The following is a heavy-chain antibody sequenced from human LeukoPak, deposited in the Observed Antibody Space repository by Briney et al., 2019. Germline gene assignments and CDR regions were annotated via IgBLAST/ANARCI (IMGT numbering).Heavy chain of an antibody. CDR1: GFTFSSYA. D-gene: IGHD5-18*01. CDR2: ISGSGGST. CDR3: AKNREWIQLWFDY. V-gene: IGHV3-23*01. Sequence: SGGSLRLSCAASGFTFSSYAMSWVRQAPGKGLEWVSGISGSGGSTYYADSVKGRFTISRDNSKNTLYLQMNSLRAEDTAVYYCAKNREWIQLWFDYWGQGILVTVSS. J-gene: IGHJ4*02.